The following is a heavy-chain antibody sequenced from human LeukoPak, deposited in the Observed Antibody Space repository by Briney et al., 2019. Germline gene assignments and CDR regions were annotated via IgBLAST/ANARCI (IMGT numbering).Heavy chain of an antibody. D-gene: IGHD3-16*01. CDR3: ARDPSTFYFDY. J-gene: IGHJ4*02. V-gene: IGHV4-59*01. CDR1: GDSISHYY. CDR2: IYSSGNT. Sequence: PSETLSLTCTVSGDSISHYYWSWIRQPPGKGLEWIGYIYSSGNTDYNPSLKSRVTIPVDTSKSQFSLKLSSVTAADTAIYYCARDPSTFYFDYWGQGALVTVSS.